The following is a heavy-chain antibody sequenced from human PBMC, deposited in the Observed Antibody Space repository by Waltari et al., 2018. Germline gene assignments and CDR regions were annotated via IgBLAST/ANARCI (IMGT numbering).Heavy chain of an antibody. J-gene: IGHJ4*02. CDR3: ARTWIQLWLLDY. CDR1: GGAFSSYA. Sequence: VQLVQSGAGVKTPGSSVKGSCAASGGAFSSYAISWLRQAPGQGLEWMGGIIPIFGTANYAQKFQGRVTITTDESTSTAYMELSSLRSEDTAVYYCARTWIQLWLLDYWGQGTLVTVSS. V-gene: IGHV1-69*05. D-gene: IGHD5-18*01. CDR2: IIPIFGTA.